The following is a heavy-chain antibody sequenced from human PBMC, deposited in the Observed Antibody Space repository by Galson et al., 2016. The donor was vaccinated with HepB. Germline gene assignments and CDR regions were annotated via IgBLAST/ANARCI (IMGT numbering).Heavy chain of an antibody. V-gene: IGHV3-7*01. D-gene: IGHD3-22*01. CDR1: GFTFSMYW. CDR3: ARGEKGYSEGAS. Sequence: SLRLSCAASGFTFSMYWMSWVRQAPGKGLEWVANIKQGGSEKYYVESVRGRFTISRDNAKNSLFLQMNSLRAEDTAVYYCARGEKGYSEGASWGQGTLVTVSS. J-gene: IGHJ5*02. CDR2: IKQGGSEK.